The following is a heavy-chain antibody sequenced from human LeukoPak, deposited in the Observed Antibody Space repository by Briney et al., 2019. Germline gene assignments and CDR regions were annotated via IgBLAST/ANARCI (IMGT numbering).Heavy chain of an antibody. V-gene: IGHV3-23*01. CDR1: GFTFSSYA. CDR3: AKVRPYSSSWYYFDY. J-gene: IGHJ4*02. D-gene: IGHD6-13*01. Sequence: PGGSLRLSCAASGFTFSSYAMSWVRQAPGKGLEWVSAIRGSGGSTYYADSVKGRFTNSRDNSENTLYLQMNSLRAEDTAVYYCAKVRPYSSSWYYFDYWGQGTLVTVSS. CDR2: IRGSGGST.